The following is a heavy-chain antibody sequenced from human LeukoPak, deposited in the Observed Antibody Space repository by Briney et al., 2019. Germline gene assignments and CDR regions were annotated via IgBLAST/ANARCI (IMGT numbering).Heavy chain of an antibody. D-gene: IGHD1-1*01. CDR3: ARADWNDLGAFDI. CDR2: ISGSTTYL. CDR1: GFTFTTYS. J-gene: IGHJ3*02. V-gene: IGHV3-21*01. Sequence: GGSLRLSCAVSGFTFTTYSMNWVRQAPGKGLEWVSAISGSTTYLFYADSVKGRFTISRDNAKNSLYLQMHSLRTEDTAVYYCARADWNDLGAFDIWGQGTMVTVSS.